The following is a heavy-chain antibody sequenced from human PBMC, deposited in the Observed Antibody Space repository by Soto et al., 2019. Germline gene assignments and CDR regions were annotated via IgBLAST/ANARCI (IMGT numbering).Heavy chain of an antibody. J-gene: IGHJ5*02. CDR3: ARRVLWFGELLAWFDP. V-gene: IGHV4-59*01. Sequence: QVQLQESGPGLVKPSETLSLTCTVSGGSISSYYWSWIRQPPGKGLEWIGYIYYSGSTNYNPSLXSXVXIXXDTSKNQFSLKLSSVTAADTAVYYCARRVLWFGELLAWFDPWGQGTLVTVSS. D-gene: IGHD3-10*01. CDR2: IYYSGST. CDR1: GGSISSYY.